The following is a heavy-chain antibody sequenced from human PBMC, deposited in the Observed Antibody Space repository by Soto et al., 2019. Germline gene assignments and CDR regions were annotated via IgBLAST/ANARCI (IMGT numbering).Heavy chain of an antibody. CDR3: ARVGSSSWYTYHYYYGMDV. J-gene: IGHJ6*02. CDR1: GYTFTSYG. Sequence: ASVKVSCKASGYTFTSYGISWVRQAPGQGLEWMGWISAYNGNTNYAQKLQGRVTMTTDTSTSTAYMELRSLRSDDTAVYYCARVGSSSWYTYHYYYGMDVWGQGTTVTVS. CDR2: ISAYNGNT. V-gene: IGHV1-18*04. D-gene: IGHD6-13*01.